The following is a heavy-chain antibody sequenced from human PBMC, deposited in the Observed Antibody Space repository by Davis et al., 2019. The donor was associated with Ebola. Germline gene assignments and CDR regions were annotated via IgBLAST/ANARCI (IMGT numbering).Heavy chain of an antibody. V-gene: IGHV3-74*01. CDR2: INRDGSDT. CDR3: TRKTRQDWYFDR. CDR1: TFTFSSYS. D-gene: IGHD1-14*01. Sequence: GESLKISCAVSTFTFSSYSMNWVRQAPGKGLVWVSRINRDGSDTAYADSVKGRFTISRFDAKHTLYLQMNSLRADDTAVYYCTRKTRQDWYFDRWGRGTLVTGSS. J-gene: IGHJ2*01.